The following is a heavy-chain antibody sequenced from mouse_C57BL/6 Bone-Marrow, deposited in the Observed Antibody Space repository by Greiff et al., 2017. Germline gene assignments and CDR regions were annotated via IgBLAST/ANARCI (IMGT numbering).Heavy chain of an antibody. Sequence: QVQLQQPGAELVMPGASVKLSCKASGYTFTSYWMHWVKQRPGQGLEWIGEIDPYDSYTNYNQKFKGKSTLTVDKSSSTAYMQLSSLTSEDSAVYYCALYYYGSSYWFAYWGQGTLVTVSA. J-gene: IGHJ3*01. CDR1: GYTFTSYW. CDR3: ALYYYGSSYWFAY. CDR2: IDPYDSYT. D-gene: IGHD1-1*01. V-gene: IGHV1-69*01.